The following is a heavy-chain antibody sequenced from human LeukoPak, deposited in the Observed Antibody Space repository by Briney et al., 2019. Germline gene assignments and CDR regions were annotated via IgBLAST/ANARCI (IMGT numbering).Heavy chain of an antibody. D-gene: IGHD6-13*01. J-gene: IGHJ3*02. V-gene: IGHV4-4*07. CDR3: ASQKQLVQYDAFDI. CDR2: IYTSGST. Sequence: PSETLSLTCTVSGGSISSYYWSWIRQPAGKGLEWIGRIYTSGSTNYNPSLKSRVTMSVDTSKNQFSLKLSSVTAADTAVYYCASQKQLVQYDAFDIWGQGTMVTVSS. CDR1: GGSISSYY.